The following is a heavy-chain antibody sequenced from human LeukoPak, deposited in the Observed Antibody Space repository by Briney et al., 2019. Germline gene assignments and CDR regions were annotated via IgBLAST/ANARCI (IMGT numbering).Heavy chain of an antibody. CDR1: GGSISSYY. D-gene: IGHD3-16*01. J-gene: IGHJ4*02. CDR3: ARGGFAYPLDY. V-gene: IGHV4-4*09. CDR2: IYTSGST. Sequence: SETLSLTCTVSGGSISSYYWSWIRQPPGKGLEWIGYIYTSGSTNYNPSLKSRVTISVDRSKNQFSLKLSSVTAADTAVYYCARGGFAYPLDYWGQGTLVTVSS.